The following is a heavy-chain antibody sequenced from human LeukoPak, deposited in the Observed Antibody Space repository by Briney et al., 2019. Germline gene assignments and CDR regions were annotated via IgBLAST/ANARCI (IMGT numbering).Heavy chain of an antibody. CDR1: GFTFATYA. J-gene: IGHJ4*02. CDR2: ISETGGGT. V-gene: IGHV3-23*01. Sequence: GGSLRLSCAASGFTFATYAMGWVRQSPGKGLEWVSTISETGGGTHYANSVRGRFTISRDNSKNTLYLQMNNLRAEDTDIYYCDASDFWGQGTLVTVSS. CDR3: DASDF.